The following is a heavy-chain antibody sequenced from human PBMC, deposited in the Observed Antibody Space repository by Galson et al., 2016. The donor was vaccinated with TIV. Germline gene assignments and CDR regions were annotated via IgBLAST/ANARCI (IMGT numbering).Heavy chain of an antibody. CDR3: ARARYGDYFDY. Sequence: SVKVSCKASGDTFTGYYVHWERQAPGQGLEWMGWIDPRSVATNYAQKFQGRVTMTRDTSISTAHMELTRLTPDDTAVYYCARARYGDYFDYWGQGTLVTVSS. J-gene: IGHJ4*02. CDR2: IDPRSVAT. V-gene: IGHV1-2*02. D-gene: IGHD4-17*01. CDR1: GDTFTGYY.